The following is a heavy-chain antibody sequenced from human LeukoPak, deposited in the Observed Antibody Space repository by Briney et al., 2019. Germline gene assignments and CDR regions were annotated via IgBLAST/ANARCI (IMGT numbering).Heavy chain of an antibody. Sequence: GGSLRLSCAASGFTFSSYGMHWVRQAPGKGLAWVAFIRYDGSNKYYADSVKGRFTISRDNSKNTLYLQMNSLRAEDTAVYYCANSYHDYSNYLPGRALWDAFDIWGQGTMVTVSS. CDR3: ANSYHDYSNYLPGRALWDAFDI. CDR2: IRYDGSNK. J-gene: IGHJ3*02. D-gene: IGHD4-11*01. CDR1: GFTFSSYG. V-gene: IGHV3-30*02.